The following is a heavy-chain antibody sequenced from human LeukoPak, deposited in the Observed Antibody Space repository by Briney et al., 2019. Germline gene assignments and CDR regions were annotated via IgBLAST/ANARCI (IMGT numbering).Heavy chain of an antibody. V-gene: IGHV3-23*01. CDR3: AKERGSLPAGQNRFDY. D-gene: IGHD2-2*01. Sequence: PGGSLRLSCAASRFTFRSYAVSWVRQAPGKGLEWVSAISGGGDNTYYADSVKGRFTISRDNSKNTLYLHMNSLRAEDTAVYYCAKERGSLPAGQNRFDYWGQGTLVTVSS. CDR2: ISGGGDNT. J-gene: IGHJ4*02. CDR1: RFTFRSYA.